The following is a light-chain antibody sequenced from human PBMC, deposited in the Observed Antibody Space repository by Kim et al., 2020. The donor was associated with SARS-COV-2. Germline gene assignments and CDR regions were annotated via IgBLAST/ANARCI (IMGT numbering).Light chain of an antibody. CDR2: LDN. CDR3: QSYDNRVGGFV. J-gene: IGLJ1*01. V-gene: IGLV1-40*01. Sequence: QSVLTQPPSVSGAPGERVTISCTGGGSNIGADYGVHWYQQIPGTAPRVLIYLDNNRPSGVPDRFSASKSDSSASLAITGLQAEDEADYYCQSYDNRVGGFVFGSGTKVTVL. CDR1: GSNIGADYG.